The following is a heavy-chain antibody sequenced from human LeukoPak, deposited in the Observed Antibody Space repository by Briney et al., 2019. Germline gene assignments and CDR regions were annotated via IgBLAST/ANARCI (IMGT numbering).Heavy chain of an antibody. CDR1: GGSISSYY. V-gene: IGHV4-59*01. Sequence: PSETLSLTCTVSGGSISSYYWSWIRQPPGKGLEWIGYIYYSGSTNYNPSLKSRVTISVDTSKSQFSLKLSSVTAADTAVYYCAREAGRNYYDSSGYGYDAFDIWGQGTMVTVSS. CDR3: AREAGRNYYDSSGYGYDAFDI. CDR2: IYYSGST. J-gene: IGHJ3*02. D-gene: IGHD3-22*01.